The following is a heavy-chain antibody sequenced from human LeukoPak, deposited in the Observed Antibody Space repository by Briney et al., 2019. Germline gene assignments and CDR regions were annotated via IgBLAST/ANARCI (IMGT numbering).Heavy chain of an antibody. CDR1: GGTFSSYA. V-gene: IGHV1-69*04. D-gene: IGHD6-6*01. J-gene: IGHJ5*02. Sequence: ASVKVSCKASGGTFSSYAISWVRQAPGQGPEWMGRIIPILGIANYAQKFQGRVTITADKSTSTAYMELSSLRSEDTAVYYCARDKSSSGFDPWGQGTLVTVSS. CDR3: ARDKSSSGFDP. CDR2: IIPILGIA.